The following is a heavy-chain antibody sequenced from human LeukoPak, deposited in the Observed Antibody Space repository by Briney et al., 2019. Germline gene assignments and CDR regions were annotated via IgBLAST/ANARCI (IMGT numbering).Heavy chain of an antibody. V-gene: IGHV3-23*01. D-gene: IGHD4-23*01. CDR3: AKDGRSVVTAWSDY. CDR1: GFTFSSYA. Sequence: GGPLRLSCAASGFTFSSYAMSWVRQAPGKGLEWVSAISGSGGSTYYADSVKGRFTISRDNSKNTLYLQMNSLRAEDTAVYYCAKDGRSVVTAWSDYWGQGTLVTVSS. CDR2: ISGSGGST. J-gene: IGHJ4*02.